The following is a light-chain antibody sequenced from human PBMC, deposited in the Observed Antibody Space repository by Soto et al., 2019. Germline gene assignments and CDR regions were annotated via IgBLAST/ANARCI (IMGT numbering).Light chain of an antibody. J-gene: IGKJ1*01. CDR2: DSS. CDR1: QTISNW. CDR3: QQYDSCSWT. Sequence: DIQMTQSPSTLSASVGDRVTITCRASQTISNWLAWYQQKPGKAPKLLIYDSSNLESGVPSRFSGSGSGTEFTLTISSLQPDDFATYSCQQYDSCSWTFGQGTKVEIK. V-gene: IGKV1-5*01.